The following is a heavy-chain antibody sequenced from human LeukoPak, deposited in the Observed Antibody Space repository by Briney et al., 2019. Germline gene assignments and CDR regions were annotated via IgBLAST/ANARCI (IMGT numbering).Heavy chain of an antibody. Sequence: GESLKISCKGSGYSFISYWIGWVRQMPGKGLGWVGIIYLGESDTRFSPFFQGHVVIAADKPISTAYLQGISLKASDTAMYYCARAPARYVSGSYPHYFDYWGQGTLVTVSS. J-gene: IGHJ4*02. D-gene: IGHD3-10*01. V-gene: IGHV5-51*04. CDR3: ARAPARYVSGSYPHYFDY. CDR2: IYLGESDT. CDR1: GYSFISYW.